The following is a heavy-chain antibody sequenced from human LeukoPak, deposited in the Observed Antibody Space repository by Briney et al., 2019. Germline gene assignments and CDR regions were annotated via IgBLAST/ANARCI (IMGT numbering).Heavy chain of an antibody. CDR3: AKLPYTIFGVVIRNHYFDY. CDR1: GFTFSSYA. J-gene: IGHJ4*02. D-gene: IGHD3-3*01. Sequence: GGSLRLSCAASGFTFSSYAMSWVRQAPGKGLEWVSAISGSGGSTYYADSVKGRFTISRDNSKNTLYLQMNSLRAEDTAVYYCAKLPYTIFGVVIRNHYFDYWGQGTLVTVSS. V-gene: IGHV3-23*01. CDR2: ISGSGGST.